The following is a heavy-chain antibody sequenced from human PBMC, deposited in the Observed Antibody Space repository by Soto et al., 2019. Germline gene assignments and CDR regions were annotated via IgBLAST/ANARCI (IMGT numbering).Heavy chain of an antibody. CDR2: ISAYNGNT. J-gene: IGHJ1*01. CDR3: ARSPESQNFQH. CDR1: GYTFASYG. Sequence: GASVEVCCKASGYTFASYGSSWVRQAPGQGLEWMGWISAYNGNTNYVQKLQGRVTMTTDTSTSTAYMELRSLRSDDTAVYYCARSPESQNFQHWGQGTLVTVSS. V-gene: IGHV1-18*01.